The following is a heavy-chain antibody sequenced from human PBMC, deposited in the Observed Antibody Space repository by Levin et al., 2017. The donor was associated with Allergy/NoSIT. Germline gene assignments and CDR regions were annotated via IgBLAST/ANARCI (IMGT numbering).Heavy chain of an antibody. CDR1: GYTFTGYY. CDR2: INPNSGGT. Sequence: ASVKVSCKASGYTFTGYYMHWVRQAPGQGLEWMGWINPNSGGTNYAQKFQGWVTMTRDTSISTAYMELSRLRSDDTAVYYCAIRYCTNGVCSLGNYYGMDVWGQGTTVTVSS. CDR3: AIRYCTNGVCSLGNYYGMDV. D-gene: IGHD2-8*01. V-gene: IGHV1-2*04. J-gene: IGHJ6*02.